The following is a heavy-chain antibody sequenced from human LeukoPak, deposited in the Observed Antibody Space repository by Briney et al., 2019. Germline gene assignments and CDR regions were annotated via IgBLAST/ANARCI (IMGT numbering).Heavy chain of an antibody. CDR2: IYYSGST. CDR1: GGSISSGGYY. D-gene: IGHD3-10*01. V-gene: IGHV4-31*03. Sequence: PSQALSLTCTVSGGSISSGGYYCSWIRQHPGKGLEWIGYIYYSGSTYYNPSLKSRVTISVDTSKNQFSLKLSSVTAADTAVYYCARGEFNYYYGMDVWGQGTTVTVSS. J-gene: IGHJ6*02. CDR3: ARGEFNYYYGMDV.